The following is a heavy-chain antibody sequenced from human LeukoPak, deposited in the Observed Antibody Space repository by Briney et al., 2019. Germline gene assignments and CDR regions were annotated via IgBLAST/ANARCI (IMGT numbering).Heavy chain of an antibody. CDR3: ARYYDFWSGPLDYYYYMDV. CDR1: GYSISRGYY. CDR2: IYHSGRT. J-gene: IGHJ6*03. Sequence: SETLSLTCTVSGYSISRGYYWGWSRQPAGKGVEWIGSIYHSGRTYYNPSLKSRVTISVDTSKNQFSLKLSSVTAADTAVYYCARYYDFWSGPLDYYYYMDVWGKGTTVTVSS. D-gene: IGHD3-3*01. V-gene: IGHV4-38-2*02.